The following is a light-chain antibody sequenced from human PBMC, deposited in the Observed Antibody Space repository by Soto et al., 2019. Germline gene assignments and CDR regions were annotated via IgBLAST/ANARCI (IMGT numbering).Light chain of an antibody. V-gene: IGKV3-20*01. J-gene: IGKJ1*01. Sequence: EIVLTQSPGTLSLSPGERATPSCRASQSVSSNYLAWYQQKPGQAPKVLIYGASSRATGIPDRFSGSGSETDFTLTISRLEPEDFAVYYCQQCGNSPPWTFGQGTKVDIK. CDR2: GAS. CDR1: QSVSSNY. CDR3: QQCGNSPPWT.